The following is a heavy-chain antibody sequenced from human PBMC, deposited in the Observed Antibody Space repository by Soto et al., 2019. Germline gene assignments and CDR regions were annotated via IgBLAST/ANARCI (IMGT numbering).Heavy chain of an antibody. J-gene: IGHJ4*02. CDR1: GGSISSYY. Sequence: QVQLQESGPGPVKPSETLSLTCAVSGGSISSYYWSWIRQPPGKGLEWIGYIYYSGSTNYNPSLKSRVTISVDTSKNQFSLKLSSVTAADTAVYYCARQPYTSGAYYFDYWGQGTLVTVSS. D-gene: IGHD3-10*01. CDR2: IYYSGST. V-gene: IGHV4-59*08. CDR3: ARQPYTSGAYYFDY.